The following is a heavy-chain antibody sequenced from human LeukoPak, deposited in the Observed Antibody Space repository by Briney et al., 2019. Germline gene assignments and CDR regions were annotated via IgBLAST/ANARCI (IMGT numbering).Heavy chain of an antibody. J-gene: IGHJ4*02. CDR1: GFTFDDYG. Sequence: SGGSLRLSCAASGFTFDDYGMSWVRQAPGKGLEWVANIKGDGSEKYYVDSVRGRFTISRDNAKDSLSLQMDSLTAEDTAVYYCVRYSDNFYSYDYWGQGTLVTVSS. D-gene: IGHD1-26*01. V-gene: IGHV3-7*05. CDR2: IKGDGSEK. CDR3: VRYSDNFYSYDY.